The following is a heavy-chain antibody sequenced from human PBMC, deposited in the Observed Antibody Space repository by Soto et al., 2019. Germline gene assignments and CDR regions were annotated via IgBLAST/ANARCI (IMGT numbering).Heavy chain of an antibody. D-gene: IGHD3-3*01. Sequence: EVQLVESGGGLVQPGGSLRLSCAASGFTFSSYRMSWVRQAPGKGLEWVANIKQDGSEEEDVDSVKGRFTISRDNAKNSLYLQRNSLRVEDTAVYYCARVWSGGVYWGQGTLVTVSS. V-gene: IGHV3-7*05. CDR2: IKQDGSEE. CDR3: ARVWSGGVY. J-gene: IGHJ4*02. CDR1: GFTFSSYR.